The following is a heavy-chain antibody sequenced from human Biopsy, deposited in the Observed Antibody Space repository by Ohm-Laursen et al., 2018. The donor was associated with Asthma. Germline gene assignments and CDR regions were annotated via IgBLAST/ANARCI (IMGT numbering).Heavy chain of an antibody. CDR1: GYSLTDFS. V-gene: IGHV1-24*01. CDR3: ASDFPKDYVRYNFQF. CDR2: NDPVEGGT. Sequence: ASVKVSCKTFGYSLTDFSIHWVRQAPGQGLEWVGGNDPVEGGTVNAWRFQGRVTMTEDTSTDTAYMELSSLSSDDTAVYYCASDFPKDYVRYNFQFWGQGILVTVSS. J-gene: IGHJ4*02. D-gene: IGHD4-17*01.